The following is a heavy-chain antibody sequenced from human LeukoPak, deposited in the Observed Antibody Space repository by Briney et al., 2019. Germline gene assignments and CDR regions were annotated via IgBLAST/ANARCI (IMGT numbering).Heavy chain of an antibody. CDR3: ARGVYSYGYYFDY. D-gene: IGHD5-18*01. J-gene: IGHJ4*02. Sequence: GGSLRLSCAASGFTFSSYSMNWVRQAPGKGLEWVSYISGFTNTMYYADSVRGRFTISRDNAKNSLYLQMNSLRDDDTAVYYCARGVYSYGYYFDYWGQGTLVTVSS. V-gene: IGHV3-48*02. CDR2: ISGFTNTM. CDR1: GFTFSSYS.